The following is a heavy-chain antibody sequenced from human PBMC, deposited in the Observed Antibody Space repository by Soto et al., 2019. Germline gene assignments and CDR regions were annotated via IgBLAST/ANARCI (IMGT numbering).Heavy chain of an antibody. D-gene: IGHD3-16*01. CDR2: ISYDGSNK. J-gene: IGHJ4*02. CDR3: ARDLDSFDY. CDR1: GFTFSSYA. Sequence: GGSLRLSCAASGFTFSSYAMHWVRQAPGKGLEWVAVISYDGSNKYYADSLKGRFTISRDNSKNTLYLQMNSLRAEDPAVYYCARDLDSFDYWGQGTLVTVSS. V-gene: IGHV3-30-3*01.